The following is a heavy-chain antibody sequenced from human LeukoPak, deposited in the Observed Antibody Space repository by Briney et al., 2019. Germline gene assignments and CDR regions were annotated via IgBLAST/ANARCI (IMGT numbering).Heavy chain of an antibody. CDR1: GFTFGSYS. J-gene: IGHJ4*02. V-gene: IGHV3-48*02. CDR2: ISSDSRTI. CDR3: ARYGSGTSYITNYFDY. Sequence: PGGSLRLSCAASGFTFGSYSTNWVRQAPGKGLEWVSYISSDSRTIYYADSVKGRFTISRDNAKNSLYLQMKSLRDEDTAVYYCARYGSGTSYITNYFDYWGQGTLVTVSS. D-gene: IGHD3-10*01.